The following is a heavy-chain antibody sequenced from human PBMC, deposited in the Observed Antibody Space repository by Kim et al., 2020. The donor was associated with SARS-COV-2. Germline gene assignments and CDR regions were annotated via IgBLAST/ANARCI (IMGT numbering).Heavy chain of an antibody. J-gene: IGHJ3*02. CDR3: AGYDSSGYYSVGAFDI. CDR2: IYYSGST. Sequence: SETLSLTCTVSGGSISSYYWSWIRQPPGKGLEWIGYIYYSGSTNYNPSLKRRVTISVDTSKNQFSLKLSSVTAADTAVYYCAGYDSSGYYSVGAFDIWSQGTMVTVSS. CDR1: GGSISSYY. V-gene: IGHV4-59*01. D-gene: IGHD3-22*01.